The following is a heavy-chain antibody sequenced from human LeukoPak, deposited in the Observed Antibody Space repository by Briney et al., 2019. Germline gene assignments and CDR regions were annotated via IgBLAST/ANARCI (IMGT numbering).Heavy chain of an antibody. CDR1: GFTFSSYW. D-gene: IGHD3-22*01. V-gene: IGHV3-7*01. CDR3: AREVADDSSVGYFDY. Sequence: GGSLRLSCAASGFTFSSYWMSWVRQAPGKGLEWVANIKQDGSEKYYVDSVKGRFTISRDNAKNSLYLQMNSLRAEDTAVYYCAREVADDSSVGYFDYWGQGTLVTVSS. J-gene: IGHJ4*02. CDR2: IKQDGSEK.